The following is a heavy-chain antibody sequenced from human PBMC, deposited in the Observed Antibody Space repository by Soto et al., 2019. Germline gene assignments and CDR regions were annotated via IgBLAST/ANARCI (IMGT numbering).Heavy chain of an antibody. CDR1: GFTFSSYA. J-gene: IGHJ6*02. D-gene: IGHD6-13*01. V-gene: IGHV3-23*01. Sequence: GGSLRLSCAASGFTFSSYAMSWVRQAPGKGLEWVSAISGSGGSTYYADSVKGRFTISRDNSKNTLYLQMNSLRAEDTAVYYCAKVGIAAAGGRYYYYYGMDVWGQGTTVTVSS. CDR3: AKVGIAAAGGRYYYYYGMDV. CDR2: ISGSGGST.